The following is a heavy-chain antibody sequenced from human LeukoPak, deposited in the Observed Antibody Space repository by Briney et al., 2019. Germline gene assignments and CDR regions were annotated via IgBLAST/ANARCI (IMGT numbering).Heavy chain of an antibody. D-gene: IGHD3-10*01. J-gene: IGHJ4*02. V-gene: IGHV4-34*01. Sequence: YPSETLSLTCAVSGVPFSGYFWSWIRQSSGKGLEWIGEIHNSGTTNYNPSLNSRVTISEDTSKNQFYLNLSSVTAADTAVYYCARRYYYNLGSFPFDFWGQGTLVTVSS. CDR3: ARRYYYNLGSFPFDF. CDR1: GVPFSGYF. CDR2: IHNSGTT.